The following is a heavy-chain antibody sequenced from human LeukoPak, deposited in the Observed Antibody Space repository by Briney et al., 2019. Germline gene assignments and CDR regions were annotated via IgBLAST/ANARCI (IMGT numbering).Heavy chain of an antibody. CDR2: ISYDGSNK. Sequence: GGSLRLSCAASGFTFSSYGMHWVRQAPGKGLEWVAVISYDGSNKYYADSVKGRFTISRDNSKNTLYLQMNSLRAEDTAVYYCAKDRRWLQLGSYYFDYWGQGTLVTVSS. V-gene: IGHV3-30*18. CDR1: GFTFSSYG. D-gene: IGHD5-24*01. CDR3: AKDRRWLQLGSYYFDY. J-gene: IGHJ4*02.